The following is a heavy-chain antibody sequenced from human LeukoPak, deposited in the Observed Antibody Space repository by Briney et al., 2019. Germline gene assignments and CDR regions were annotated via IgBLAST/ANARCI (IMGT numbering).Heavy chain of an antibody. CDR1: GGSISSFY. D-gene: IGHD3-9*01. CDR3: ARQGYDILTGREGAYYGMDV. CDR2: TYYSGST. Sequence: KASETLSLTCTVSGGSISSFYWSWIRQPPGKGLEWIGYTYYSGSTSYNPSLKSRVTISVNMSKNQFSLKLSSVTAADTAVYYCARQGYDILTGREGAYYGMDVWGQGTTVTVSS. V-gene: IGHV4-59*08. J-gene: IGHJ6*02.